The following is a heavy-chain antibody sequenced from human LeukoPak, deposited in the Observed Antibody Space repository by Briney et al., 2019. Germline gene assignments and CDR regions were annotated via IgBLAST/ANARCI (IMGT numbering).Heavy chain of an antibody. CDR1: GSSISSGVYY. J-gene: IGHJ4*02. Sequence: SETLSLTCTVSGSSISSGVYYWSWIRQPAGKGLEWIGRIHTRGTTNYNPSLKSRVTISVDTPKSQFSLNLSSVTAADTGVYYCARQDGWTSNDYWGQGTLVTVSS. CDR3: ARQDGWTSNDY. V-gene: IGHV4-61*02. CDR2: IHTRGTT. D-gene: IGHD5-24*01.